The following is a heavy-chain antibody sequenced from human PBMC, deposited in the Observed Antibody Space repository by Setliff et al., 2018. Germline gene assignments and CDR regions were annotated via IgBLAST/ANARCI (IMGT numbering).Heavy chain of an antibody. J-gene: IGHJ6*03. CDR1: GATFSSYG. V-gene: IGHV1-69*05. CDR3: VREGVASRSSTDYRYSMDV. D-gene: IGHD6-19*01. CDR2: TIPMFGTT. Sequence: SVQVSCKASGATFSSYGISWVRQAPGQGLEWMGGTIPMFGTTEYAQKFQGRLTIITDESTNTAFMQLSSLRSDDTAVYYCVREGVASRSSTDYRYSMDVWGKGTTVTVSS.